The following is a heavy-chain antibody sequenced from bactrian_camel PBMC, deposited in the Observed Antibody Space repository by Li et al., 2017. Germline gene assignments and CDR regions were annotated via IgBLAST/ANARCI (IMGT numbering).Heavy chain of an antibody. D-gene: IGHD1*01. CDR3: AAGAPPYALVSLKADWYNS. J-gene: IGHJ4*01. V-gene: IGHV3S54*01. CDR1: ADALMY. Sequence: QVQLVESGGGSAQVGGSLRLSCSASADALMYMAWFRQAPGQKRELVALMNTGGGTPYYADSVKGRFTISQVYGAGKVFLQMDSLTPDDTAMYYCAAGAPPYALVSLKADWYNSWGQGTQVTVS. CDR2: MNTGGGTP.